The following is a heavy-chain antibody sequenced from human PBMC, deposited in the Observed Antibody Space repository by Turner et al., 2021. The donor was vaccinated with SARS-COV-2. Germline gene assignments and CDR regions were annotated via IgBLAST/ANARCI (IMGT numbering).Heavy chain of an antibody. Sequence: QVQLVESGGGVVQPGRSLRLSCAASVFTFSSYAMHWVRQAPGKGLEWVAVISYDGSNKYYADSVKGRFTISRDNSKNTLYLQMNSLRAEDTAVYYCARDSPYCTNGVCYTSYYGMDVWGQGTTVTVSS. J-gene: IGHJ6*02. CDR2: ISYDGSNK. CDR1: VFTFSSYA. D-gene: IGHD2-8*01. CDR3: ARDSPYCTNGVCYTSYYGMDV. V-gene: IGHV3-30*04.